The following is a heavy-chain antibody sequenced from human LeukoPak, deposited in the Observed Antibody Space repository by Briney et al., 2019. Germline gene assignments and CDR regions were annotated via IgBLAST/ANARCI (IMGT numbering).Heavy chain of an antibody. V-gene: IGHV3-74*01. J-gene: IGHJ6*03. CDR3: ARVYYYYYMDV. CDR2: ISSDGTNT. CDR1: GFTFSNYW. Sequence: GSLRLSCAASGFTFSNYWMHWVRQAPGTGLVWVSRISSDGTNTYYADSVKGRFSISRDNAKNTLYLQMNSLRAEDTAMYYCARVYYYYYMDVWGKGTTVTVSS.